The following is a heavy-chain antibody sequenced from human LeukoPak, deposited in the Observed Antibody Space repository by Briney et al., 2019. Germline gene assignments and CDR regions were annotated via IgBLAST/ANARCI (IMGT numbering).Heavy chain of an antibody. J-gene: IGHJ5*02. D-gene: IGHD6-13*01. Sequence: GASVKVSCKASGYTFTGYYMHWVRQAPGQGLEWMGRINPNSGGTNYAQKFQGRVTMTRDTSISTAYMELSRLRSDDTAVYCCARGHGSSWPAADWFDPWGQGTLVTVSS. CDR1: GYTFTGYY. V-gene: IGHV1-2*06. CDR2: INPNSGGT. CDR3: ARGHGSSWPAADWFDP.